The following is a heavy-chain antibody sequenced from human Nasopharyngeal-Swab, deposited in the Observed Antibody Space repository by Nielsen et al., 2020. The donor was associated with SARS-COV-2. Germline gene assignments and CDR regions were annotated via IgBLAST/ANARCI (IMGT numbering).Heavy chain of an antibody. J-gene: IGHJ4*02. V-gene: IGHV1-24*01. CDR3: ATVYYDSSGRAYFDY. Sequence: ASVKVSCKVSGYTLTELSMHWVRQAPGKGLEWMGGFDPEDGETIYAQKFQGRVTITEDTSTDTAYMELSSLRSEDTAVYYCATVYYDSSGRAYFDYWGQGTLVTVSS. CDR2: FDPEDGET. CDR1: GYTLTELS. D-gene: IGHD3-22*01.